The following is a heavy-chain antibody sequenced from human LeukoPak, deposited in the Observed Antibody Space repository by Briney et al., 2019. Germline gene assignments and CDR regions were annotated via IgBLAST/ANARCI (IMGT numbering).Heavy chain of an antibody. D-gene: IGHD1-14*01. Sequence: VASVKVSCKASGYTFTSYDINWVRQAPGQGLEWMGGIIPIFGTANYAQKFQGRVTITADESTSTAYMELSSLRSEDTAVYYCASFLNWNHGGYYYYYMDVWGKGTTVTVSS. CDR1: GYTFTSYD. V-gene: IGHV1-69*13. J-gene: IGHJ6*03. CDR3: ASFLNWNHGGYYYYYMDV. CDR2: IIPIFGTA.